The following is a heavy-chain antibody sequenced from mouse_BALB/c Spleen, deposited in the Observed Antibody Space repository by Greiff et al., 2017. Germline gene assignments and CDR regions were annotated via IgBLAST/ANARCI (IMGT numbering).Heavy chain of an antibody. CDR1: GYTFTSYV. CDR3: ARFDGSSPFAY. V-gene: IGHV1-14*01. Sequence: QLKQSGPELVKPGASVKMSCKASGYTFTSYVMHWVKQKPGQGLEWIGYINPYNDGTKYNEKFKGKATLTSDKSSSTAYMELSSLTSEDSAVYYCARFDGSSPFAYWGQGTLVTVSA. J-gene: IGHJ3*01. D-gene: IGHD1-1*01. CDR2: INPYNDGT.